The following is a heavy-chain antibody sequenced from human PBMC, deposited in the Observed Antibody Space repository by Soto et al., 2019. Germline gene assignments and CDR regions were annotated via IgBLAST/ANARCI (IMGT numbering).Heavy chain of an antibody. CDR2: INPNSGGT. J-gene: IGHJ6*02. V-gene: IGHV1-2*02. Sequence: ASVKVSCKASGYTFTGYYMHWVRQAPGQGLEWMGWINPNSGGTNYAQKFQGRVIMTRDTSISTAYMELSRLRSDDTAVYYCAREVAAAGIRGRYYYYYYGMDVWGQGTTVTVYS. D-gene: IGHD6-13*01. CDR3: AREVAAAGIRGRYYYYYYGMDV. CDR1: GYTFTGYY.